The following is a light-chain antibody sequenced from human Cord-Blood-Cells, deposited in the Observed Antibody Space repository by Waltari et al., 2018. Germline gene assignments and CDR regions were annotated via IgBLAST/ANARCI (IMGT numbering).Light chain of an antibody. J-gene: IGKJ2*01. CDR1: QGISNS. Sequence: DIQMTQSPSSLSASVGDRVTITCRASQGISNSLAWYQQKPGKAPKLLLYAVSRLESGVPSRFSGSGSGTDYTLTISSLQPEDFATYYCQQYYSTPYTFGQGPSWRSN. CDR2: AVS. CDR3: QQYYSTPYT. V-gene: IGKV1-NL1*01.